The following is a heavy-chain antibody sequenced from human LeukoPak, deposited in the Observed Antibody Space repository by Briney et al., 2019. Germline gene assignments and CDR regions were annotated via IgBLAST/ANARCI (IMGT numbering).Heavy chain of an antibody. V-gene: IGHV1-69*13. D-gene: IGHD5-12*01. CDR1: GGTFSSYA. CDR3: ARGAIPRGYSGYVPSVDFHY. J-gene: IGHJ4*02. CDR2: IIPIFGTA. Sequence: SVKVSCKASGGTFSSYAISWVRQAPGQGLEWMGGIIPIFGTANYAQKFQGRVTITADESTSTAYMELSSLRSEDTAVYYCARGAIPRGYSGYVPSVDFHYWGQGTLVTVSS.